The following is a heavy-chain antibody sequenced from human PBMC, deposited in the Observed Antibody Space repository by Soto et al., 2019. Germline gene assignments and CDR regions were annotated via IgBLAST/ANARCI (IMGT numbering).Heavy chain of an antibody. CDR1: GGSFSGYY. J-gene: IGHJ4*02. CDR3: ATEYYDSRGYYYIDS. D-gene: IGHD3-22*01. CDR2: INHSGTT. Sequence: PSETLSLTCAVYGGSFSGYYWSWIRQPPGKGLEWIGEINHSGTTYYNPSLKSRVTISVDTSKNQISLKLTSVSAADTAVYYCATEYYDSRGYYYIDSWGQGTLVTVSS. V-gene: IGHV4-34*09.